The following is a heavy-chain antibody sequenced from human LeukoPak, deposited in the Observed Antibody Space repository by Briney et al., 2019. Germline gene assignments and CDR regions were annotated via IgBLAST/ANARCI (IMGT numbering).Heavy chain of an antibody. D-gene: IGHD5-18*01. J-gene: IGHJ4*02. Sequence: PGGSLRLSCAASGFTFSSYAMSWVRQAPGKGLEWVSAISGSGGSTYYADSVKGRFTIPRDNSKNTLYLQMNSLRAEDTAVYYCAKDYYSYGSFYFDYWGQGTLVTVSS. CDR1: GFTFSSYA. CDR3: AKDYYSYGSFYFDY. CDR2: ISGSGGST. V-gene: IGHV3-23*01.